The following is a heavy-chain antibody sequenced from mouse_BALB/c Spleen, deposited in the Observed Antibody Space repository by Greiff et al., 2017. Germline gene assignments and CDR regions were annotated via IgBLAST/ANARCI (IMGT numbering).Heavy chain of an antibody. J-gene: IGHJ4*01. V-gene: IGHV6-6*02. Sequence: EVKLVESGGGLVQPGGSMKLSCVASGFTFSSYWMSWVRQSPEKGLEWVAEIRLKSDNYATHYAESVKGKFTISRDDSKSRLYLQMNSLRAEDTGIYYCASMDYWGQGTSVTVSS. CDR2: IRLKSDNYAT. CDR1: GFTFSSYW. CDR3: ASMDY.